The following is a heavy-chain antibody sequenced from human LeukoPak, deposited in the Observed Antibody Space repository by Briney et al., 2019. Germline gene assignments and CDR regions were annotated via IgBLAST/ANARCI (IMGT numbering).Heavy chain of an antibody. V-gene: IGHV3-66*01. Sequence: PGGSLRLSCAASGFTVSSNYMSWVRQAPGKGLEWVSVIYSGGSTYYADSVKGRFTISRDNSMNTLYLQMNSLRAEDTAVYYCGGGRRGVTPPNFDYWGQGTLVTVSS. CDR3: GGGRRGVTPPNFDY. CDR1: GFTVSSNY. CDR2: IYSGGST. J-gene: IGHJ4*02. D-gene: IGHD3-10*01.